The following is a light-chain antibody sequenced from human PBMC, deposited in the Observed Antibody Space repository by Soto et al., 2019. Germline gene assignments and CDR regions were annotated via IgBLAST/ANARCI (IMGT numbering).Light chain of an antibody. CDR2: LSN. J-gene: IGLJ3*02. Sequence: QSVLTQPPSASGTPGQRVTISCSGSNSNIGSNSVFWYQQFPGAAPKLLIYLSNERPSGVPDRFSASKSGTSASLAISGLRPEDDADYYCAAWDDSLSGPVVGGGTKLAVL. CDR3: AAWDDSLSGPV. V-gene: IGLV1-47*02. CDR1: NSNIGSNS.